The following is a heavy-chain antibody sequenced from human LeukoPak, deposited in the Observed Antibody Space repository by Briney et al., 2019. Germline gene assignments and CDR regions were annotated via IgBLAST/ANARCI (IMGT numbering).Heavy chain of an antibody. CDR2: IYYSGST. V-gene: IGHV4-59*01. CDR3: AREGYSYDITPQNYYYYYMDV. D-gene: IGHD5-18*01. Sequence: SETLSLTCAVYGGSFSGYYWSWIRQPPGKGLEWIGYIYYSGSTNYNPSLKSRVTISVDTSKNQFSLKLSSVTAADTAVYYCAREGYSYDITPQNYYYYYMDVWGKGTTVTVSS. CDR1: GGSFSGYY. J-gene: IGHJ6*03.